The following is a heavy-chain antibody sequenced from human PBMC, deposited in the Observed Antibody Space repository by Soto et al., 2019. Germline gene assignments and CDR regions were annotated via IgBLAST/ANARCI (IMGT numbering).Heavy chain of an antibody. Sequence: QVQLVESGGGVVQPGRSLRLSCAASGFTFSSYAMHWVRQAPGKGLEWVAVISYDGSNKYYADSVKGRFTISRDNSKSTLYLQMNSLRAEDTAVYYCARDSNYYDSSGYWAGDAFDIWGQGTIVTVSS. D-gene: IGHD3-22*01. J-gene: IGHJ3*02. CDR2: ISYDGSNK. CDR3: ARDSNYYDSSGYWAGDAFDI. CDR1: GFTFSSYA. V-gene: IGHV3-30-3*01.